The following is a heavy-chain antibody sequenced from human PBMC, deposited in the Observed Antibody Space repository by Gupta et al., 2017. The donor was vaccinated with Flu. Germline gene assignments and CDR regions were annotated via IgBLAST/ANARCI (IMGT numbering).Heavy chain of an antibody. CDR1: GFTFSSYW. CDR2: IKQDGSEK. V-gene: IGHV3-7*04. CDR3: AREALGATIYYGMDV. J-gene: IGHJ6*02. D-gene: IGHD1-26*01. Sequence: EVQLVESGGGLVQPGGSLRLSCAASGFTFSSYWMSWVRQAPGKGLEWVANIKQDGSEKYYVDSVKGRFTISRDNAKNSLYLQMNSLRAEDTAVYYCAREALGATIYYGMDVWGQGTTVTVSS.